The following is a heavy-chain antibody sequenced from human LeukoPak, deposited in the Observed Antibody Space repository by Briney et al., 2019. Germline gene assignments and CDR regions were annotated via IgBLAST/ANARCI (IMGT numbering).Heavy chain of an antibody. D-gene: IGHD1-20*01. CDR1: GFTFSSYS. CDR3: ARDPPFIIGTTFFDY. V-gene: IGHV3-21*01. CDR2: ISTGSTYI. J-gene: IGHJ4*02. Sequence: GGSLRLSCAASGFTFSSYSMNWVRQAPGKGLEWVSSISTGSTYIYYADSVKGRFTISRDNAKNSLYLQMNSLRAEDTAVYYCARDPPFIIGTTFFDYWGQGTLVTVSS.